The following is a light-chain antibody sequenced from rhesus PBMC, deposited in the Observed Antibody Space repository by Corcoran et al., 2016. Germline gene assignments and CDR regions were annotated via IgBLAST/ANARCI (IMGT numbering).Light chain of an antibody. Sequence: EIVLTQSPATLSLSPGERATLSCRASQSGDSNLAWYQQKPGQAPRLLIYGASSRATGIPERFSGSGSGTDFTLTISSLEPEDVGVYYCQQSSDFWTFGQGTKVEIK. J-gene: IGKJ1*01. CDR3: QQSSDFWT. V-gene: IGKV3-24*04. CDR2: GAS. CDR1: QSGDSN.